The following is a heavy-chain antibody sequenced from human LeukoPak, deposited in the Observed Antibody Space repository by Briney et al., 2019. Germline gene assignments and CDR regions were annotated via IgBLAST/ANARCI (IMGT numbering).Heavy chain of an antibody. CDR2: ISSSSSTI. CDR1: GFTFSSYS. V-gene: IGHV3-48*01. CDR3: ARDFGVVYYYMDV. Sequence: GGSLRLSCAASGFTFSSYSMNWVRQAPGKGLEWVSYISSSSSTIYYADSVKGRFTFSRDNAKNSLYLQMNSLRAEDTAVYYCARDFGVVYYYMDVWGKGTTVTVSS. J-gene: IGHJ6*03. D-gene: IGHD3-3*01.